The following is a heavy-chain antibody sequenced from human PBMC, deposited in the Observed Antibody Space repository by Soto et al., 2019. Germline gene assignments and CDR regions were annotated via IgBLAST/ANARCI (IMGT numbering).Heavy chain of an antibody. CDR2: ASGSGSGT. CDR1: GFTFSSSA. CDR3: AKGRPGVAAAPGY. D-gene: IGHD2-21*01. J-gene: IGHJ4*02. V-gene: IGHV3-23*01. Sequence: GRALTLSCAPAGFTFSSSAMSWVRQAPGKGLEWVSSASGSGSGTYYADPVKGRFTISRDNSKNTLFLHMTNLRASDTALYFCAKGRPGVAAAPGYWGQGTLVTVSS.